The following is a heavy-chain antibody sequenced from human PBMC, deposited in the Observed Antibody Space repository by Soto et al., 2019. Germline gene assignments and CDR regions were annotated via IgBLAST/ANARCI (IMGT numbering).Heavy chain of an antibody. Sequence: GGSLRLSCAASGFTFSDYYMSWVRQAPGRGLEWMSYSNNSGSFTRYAASVKGRFSISRDNANNSLYLEMNSLRVEDTAVYYCARSGDNFNVLDYWGQGTPVTVSS. CDR2: SNNSGSFT. CDR3: ARSGDNFNVLDY. V-gene: IGHV3-11*06. CDR1: GFTFSDYY. D-gene: IGHD1-1*01. J-gene: IGHJ4*01.